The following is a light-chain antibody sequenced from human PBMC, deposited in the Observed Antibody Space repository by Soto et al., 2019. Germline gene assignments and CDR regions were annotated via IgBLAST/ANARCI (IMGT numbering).Light chain of an antibody. CDR3: QQEYNLTFT. Sequence: PGERVTLSCRASQSVSSSYLTWYQQKPGQAPRLLIYGASTRATSIPARFSGSGSGTDFTLTISSLQPEDFAVYYCQQEYNLTFTFGQGTRLDIK. V-gene: IGKV3D-7*01. J-gene: IGKJ5*01. CDR1: QSVSSSY. CDR2: GAS.